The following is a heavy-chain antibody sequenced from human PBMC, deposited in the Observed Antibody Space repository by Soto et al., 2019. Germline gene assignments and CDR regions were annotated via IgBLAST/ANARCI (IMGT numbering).Heavy chain of an antibody. V-gene: IGHV3-74*03. CDR3: ARDTKWGSGRFDT. D-gene: IGHD3-10*01. CDR1: GFTFRTTW. CDR2: INADGSDT. Sequence: EVQLVESGEGLLQPGGSLRLSCVVSGFTFRTTWMHWVRQAPGQGLVWVSRINADGSDTKYADSVKGRFAISRDNAKNTLYLQMYSLRVEDTAVYYCARDTKWGSGRFDTWGQGTLVTVSS. J-gene: IGHJ5*02.